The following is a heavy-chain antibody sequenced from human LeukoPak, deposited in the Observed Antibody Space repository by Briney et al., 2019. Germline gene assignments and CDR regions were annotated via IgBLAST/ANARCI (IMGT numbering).Heavy chain of an antibody. CDR3: ARAARSGTVYFDY. D-gene: IGHD5-12*01. J-gene: IGHJ4*02. CDR1: GYSFTNYW. Sequence: GESLKISCKGSGYSFTNYWIGWVRQMPGKGLEWMGMVDPSDSDTRYSPSFQGQVTFSVEESITTASLQWSSLRASDTAIYYCARAARSGTVYFDYWGQGTLVTVSP. CDR2: VDPSDSDT. V-gene: IGHV5-51*01.